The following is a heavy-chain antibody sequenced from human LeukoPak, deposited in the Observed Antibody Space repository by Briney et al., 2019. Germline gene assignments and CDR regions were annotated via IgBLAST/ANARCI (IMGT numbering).Heavy chain of an antibody. D-gene: IGHD2-8*01. V-gene: IGHV4-31*03. CDR2: IYYSGST. CDR3: ARDVLPNGMDV. Sequence: SETLSLTCTVSGGSISSGGYYWSWIRQHPGKGLEWIGYIYYSGSTYYNPSLKSRVTISVDTSKNQFSLKLSSVTAADTAVYYCARDVLPNGMDVWGQGTTVTVSS. CDR1: GGSISSGGYY. J-gene: IGHJ6*02.